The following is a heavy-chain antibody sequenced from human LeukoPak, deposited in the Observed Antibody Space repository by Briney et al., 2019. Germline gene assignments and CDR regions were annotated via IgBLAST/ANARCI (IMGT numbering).Heavy chain of an antibody. CDR3: AREVYSSSRPADAFDI. V-gene: IGHV3-7*01. Sequence: GGSLRLSCVGSGFTLSTYWMSWVRQAPGKGLEWVANIMQDGSEKNYVDSVKGRFTISRDNAKNSLYLQMNSLRAEDTAVYYCAREVYSSSRPADAFDIWGQGTVVTVSS. D-gene: IGHD6-13*01. CDR1: GFTLSTYW. CDR2: IMQDGSEK. J-gene: IGHJ3*02.